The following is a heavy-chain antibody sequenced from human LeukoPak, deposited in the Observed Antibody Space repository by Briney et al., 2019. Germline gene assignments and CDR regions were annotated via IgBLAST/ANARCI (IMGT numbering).Heavy chain of an antibody. D-gene: IGHD1-26*01. CDR1: GFTFSSYC. J-gene: IGHJ4*02. V-gene: IGHV3-74*01. CDR3: ARNSGSNRPVDC. Sequence: GGSLRLSCAASGFTFSSYCMHWVRQAPGKGLVWISGINTDGSTTSYADSVKGRFTISRDNANDTLYLQMNSLRAEDTAVYYCARNSGSNRPVDCWGQGTLVAVSS. CDR2: INTDGSTT.